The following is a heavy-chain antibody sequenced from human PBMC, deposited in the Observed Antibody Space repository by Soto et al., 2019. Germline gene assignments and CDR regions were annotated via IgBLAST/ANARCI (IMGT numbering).Heavy chain of an antibody. J-gene: IGHJ4*02. Sequence: PSETLSLTCTVSGGSISSYYWSWIRQPPGKGLEWIGYIYYSGSTNYNPSLKSRVTISVDTSKNQFSLKLSSVTAADTAVYYCARRRSSTSCHDYWGQGTLVTVSS. V-gene: IGHV4-59*01. D-gene: IGHD2-2*01. CDR3: ARRRSSTSCHDY. CDR1: GGSISSYY. CDR2: IYYSGST.